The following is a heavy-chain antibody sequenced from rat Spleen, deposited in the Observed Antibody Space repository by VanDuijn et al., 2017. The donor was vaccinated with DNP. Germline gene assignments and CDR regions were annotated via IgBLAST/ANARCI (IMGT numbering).Heavy chain of an antibody. CDR2: ISASGGST. CDR3: TTSILRVFDY. V-gene: IGHV5-19*01. CDR1: GFTFSYYG. Sequence: EVQLVESGGGLVQPGRSLKLSCAASGFTFSYYGMAWVRQAPKKGLEWVASISASGGSTSYRDSVKGRFTISRDNAKSSLYLQMDSLRSEDTATYYCTTSILRVFDYWGQGVMVTVSS. D-gene: IGHD1-6*01. J-gene: IGHJ2*01.